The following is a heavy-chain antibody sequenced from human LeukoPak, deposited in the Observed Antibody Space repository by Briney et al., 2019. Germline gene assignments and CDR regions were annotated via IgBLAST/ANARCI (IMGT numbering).Heavy chain of an antibody. D-gene: IGHD2-21*02. CDR2: ISGSGGST. V-gene: IGHV3-23*01. Sequence: PGGSLRLSCAASGFTFSSYAMSWVRQAPGKGLEWVSTISGSGGSTYYADSVKGRFTISRDNSKNTLYLQMFSLRAEDTAVYYCAKEAFCGGDCYLDYWGQGTLVTVSS. CDR1: GFTFSSYA. CDR3: AKEAFCGGDCYLDY. J-gene: IGHJ4*02.